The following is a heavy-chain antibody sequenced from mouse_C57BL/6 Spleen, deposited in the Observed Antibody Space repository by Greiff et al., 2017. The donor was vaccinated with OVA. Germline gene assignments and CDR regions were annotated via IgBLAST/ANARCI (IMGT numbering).Heavy chain of an antibody. CDR3: ARSLYYGRSPYCFDY. J-gene: IGHJ2*01. CDR2: IRNKANGYTT. D-gene: IGHD1-1*01. V-gene: IGHV7-3*01. CDR1: GFTFTDYY. Sequence: EVKLVESGGGLVQPGGSLSLSCAASGFTFTDYYMSWVRQPPGKALEWLGFIRNKANGYTTEYSASVKGRFTIYRDNSISILYLHMCALAAEYSATYYCARSLYYGRSPYCFDYWGQGTTLTVSS.